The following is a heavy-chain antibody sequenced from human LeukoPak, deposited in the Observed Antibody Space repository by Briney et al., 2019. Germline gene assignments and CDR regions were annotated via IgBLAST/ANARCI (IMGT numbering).Heavy chain of an antibody. Sequence: PSETLSLTCAVYGGSFSGYYWSWIRQPPGKGLEWIGEINHSGSTNYNPSLKSRVTISVDTSKNQFSLKLSSVTAADTAVYYCASVYSSSSDYYYYMDVWGKGTTVTVSS. CDR3: ASVYSSSSDYYYYMDV. CDR1: GGSFSGYY. J-gene: IGHJ6*03. CDR2: INHSGST. V-gene: IGHV4-34*01. D-gene: IGHD6-6*01.